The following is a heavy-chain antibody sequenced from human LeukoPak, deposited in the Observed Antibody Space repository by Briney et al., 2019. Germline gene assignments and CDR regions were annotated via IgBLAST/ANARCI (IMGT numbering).Heavy chain of an antibody. Sequence: ASVKVSCKASGGTFSSYAISWVRQAPGQGLEWMGWISAYKGNTNYAQKPQGRVTMTTDTSTSTAYMELRSLRSDDTAVYYCARDSGAAAAPIDYWGQGTLVTVSS. V-gene: IGHV1-18*01. J-gene: IGHJ4*02. CDR1: GGTFSSYA. CDR2: ISAYKGNT. D-gene: IGHD6-13*01. CDR3: ARDSGAAAAPIDY.